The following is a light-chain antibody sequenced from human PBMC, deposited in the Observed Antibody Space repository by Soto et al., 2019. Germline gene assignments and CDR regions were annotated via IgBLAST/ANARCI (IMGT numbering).Light chain of an antibody. CDR3: QQYNNWPQT. CDR1: QSVSNK. CDR2: AAS. V-gene: IGKV3-15*01. J-gene: IGKJ1*01. Sequence: DIVMTQSPATLSVSPGERATLSCRASQSVSNKLAWYQQKPGQAPRLLIYAASKRATGILARFSGSGSGTEFTLTIDSLQSEDFAAYYCQQYNNWPQTFGQGTKV.